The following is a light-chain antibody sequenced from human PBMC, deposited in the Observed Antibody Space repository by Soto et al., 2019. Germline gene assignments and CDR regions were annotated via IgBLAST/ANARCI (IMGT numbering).Light chain of an antibody. V-gene: IGKV3D-20*01. CDR3: QQYGSSPPIT. J-gene: IGKJ5*01. CDR1: QSVSSY. CDR2: DAS. Sequence: IVLTQSPATLSLSPGERATLSCRASQSVSSYLAWYQQKPGLAPRLLIYDASSRATGIPDRFSGSGSGTDFTLTISRLEPEDFAVYYCQQYGSSPPITFGQGTRLEIK.